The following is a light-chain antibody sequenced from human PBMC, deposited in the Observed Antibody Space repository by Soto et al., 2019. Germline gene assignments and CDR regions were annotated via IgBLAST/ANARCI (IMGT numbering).Light chain of an antibody. V-gene: IGKV1-39*01. J-gene: IGKJ1*01. CDR2: AAS. Sequence: DIQRRHSRSSLSASVGDRVTITCRASQSISSYLNWYQQKPGKAPKLLIYAASSLQSGVPSRFSGSGSGTEFTLTISSLQPDDFATYYCQHYNSYSEAFGQGTKVDI. CDR3: QHYNSYSEA. CDR1: QSISSY.